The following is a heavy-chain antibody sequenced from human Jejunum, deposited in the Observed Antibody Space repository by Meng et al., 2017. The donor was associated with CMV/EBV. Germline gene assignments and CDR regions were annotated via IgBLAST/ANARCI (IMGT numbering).Heavy chain of an antibody. CDR2: VSWDGGTT. J-gene: IGHJ6*02. CDR3: AKDIDSGDYFYGMDV. Sequence: FTFDDYARHWVRQVPGRGLEWVSLVSWDGGTTYYADSVKGRFTISRDNRKNSLHLQMNSLRVEDTAFYYCAKDIDSGDYFYGMDVWGQGTTVTVSS. V-gene: IGHV3-43D*03. CDR1: FTFDDYA.